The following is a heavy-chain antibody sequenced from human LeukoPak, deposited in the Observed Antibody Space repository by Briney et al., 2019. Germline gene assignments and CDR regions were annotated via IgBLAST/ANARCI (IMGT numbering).Heavy chain of an antibody. Sequence: SETLSLTCAVYGGSFSGYYWSWIRQPPGKGLEWIGSIYYSGSTYYNPSLKSRVTISVDTSKNQFSLKLSSVTAADTAVYYCARRNYYGSGAIYWFDPWGQGTLVTVSS. CDR1: GGSFSGYY. D-gene: IGHD3-10*01. J-gene: IGHJ5*02. CDR3: ARRNYYGSGAIYWFDP. V-gene: IGHV4-34*01. CDR2: IYYSGST.